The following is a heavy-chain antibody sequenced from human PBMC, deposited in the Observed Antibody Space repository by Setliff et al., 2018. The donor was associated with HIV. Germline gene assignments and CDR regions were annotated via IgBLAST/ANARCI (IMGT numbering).Heavy chain of an antibody. V-gene: IGHV4-39*07. D-gene: IGHD3-9*01. J-gene: IGHJ5*02. CDR1: GGSISSGSYY. CDR2: INYSGST. CDR3: ARHRYYDILFDP. Sequence: PSETLSLTCTVSGGSISSGSYYWTWIRQPPEKGLEWIGKINYSGSTDYNSSLRSRVTISVDTSKNQFSLQLNSVTAADTAVYYCARHRYYDILFDPWGQGTLVTVSS.